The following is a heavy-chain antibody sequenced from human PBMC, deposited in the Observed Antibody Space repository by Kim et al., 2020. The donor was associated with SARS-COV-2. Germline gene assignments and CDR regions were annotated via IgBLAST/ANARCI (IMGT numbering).Heavy chain of an antibody. J-gene: IGHJ3*02. CDR2: IIPIFGTA. D-gene: IGHD3-22*01. CDR3: ARDNVLYYYDSSGYYPDAFDI. V-gene: IGHV1-69*13. CDR1: GGTFSSYA. Sequence: SVKVSCKASGGTFSSYAISWVRQAPGQGLEWMGGIIPIFGTANYAQKFQGRVTITADESTSTAYMELSSLRSEDTAVYYCARDNVLYYYDSSGYYPDAFDIWGQGTMVTVSS.